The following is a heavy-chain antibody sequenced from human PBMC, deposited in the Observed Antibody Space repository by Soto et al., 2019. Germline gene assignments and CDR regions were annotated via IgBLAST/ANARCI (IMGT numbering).Heavy chain of an antibody. CDR1: GYTFTSYG. CDR3: ARDHYRRGYSYGYCDY. D-gene: IGHD5-18*01. V-gene: IGHV1-18*01. J-gene: IGHJ4*02. Sequence: ASVKVSCKASGYTFTSYGISWVRQAPGQGLEWMGWISAYNGNTNYAQKLQGRVTMTTDTSTSTAYMELRSLRSDDTAVYYCARDHYRRGYSYGYCDYWGQGTLVTVLL. CDR2: ISAYNGNT.